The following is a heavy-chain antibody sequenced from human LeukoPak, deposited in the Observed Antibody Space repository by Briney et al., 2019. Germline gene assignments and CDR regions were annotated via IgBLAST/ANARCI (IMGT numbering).Heavy chain of an antibody. V-gene: IGHV1-2*02. D-gene: IGHD1-26*01. CDR3: ARRRSSDDAFDI. CDR1: GYTFTGYY. J-gene: IGHJ3*02. CDR2: INPNRGGT. Sequence: ASVKVSCKASGYTFTGYYMHWVRQAPGQGLEWMGWINPNRGGTNYAQKFQGRVTMTRDTSISTAYMELSRLRSDDTAVYYCARRRSSDDAFDIWGQGIVVTVSS.